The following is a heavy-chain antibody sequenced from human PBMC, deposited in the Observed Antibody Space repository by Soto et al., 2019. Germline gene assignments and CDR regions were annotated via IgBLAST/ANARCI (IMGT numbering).Heavy chain of an antibody. J-gene: IGHJ3*02. Sequence: SETLSLTCTVSGGSISSGDYYWSWIRQPPGKGLEGIGYIYYSGGTYYNPSLKSRVTISVDTSKNQFSLTLSSVTAADTAVYYCARDEVRYDSSGYYPSAAFDIWGQGTMVTVSS. CDR1: GGSISSGDYY. CDR2: IYYSGGT. CDR3: ARDEVRYDSSGYYPSAAFDI. D-gene: IGHD3-22*01. V-gene: IGHV4-30-4*01.